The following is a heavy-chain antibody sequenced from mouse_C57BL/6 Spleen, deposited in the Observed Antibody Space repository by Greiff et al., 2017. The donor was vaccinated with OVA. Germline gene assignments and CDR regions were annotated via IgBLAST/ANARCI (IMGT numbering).Heavy chain of an antibody. CDR3: ARGWSGYAMDY. CDR2: ISYDGSN. CDR1: GYSITSGYY. V-gene: IGHV3-6*01. D-gene: IGHD2-3*01. Sequence: EVKLQESGPGLVKPSQSLSLTCSVTGYSITSGYYWNWIRQFPGNKLEWMGYISYDGSNNYNPSLKNRISITRDTSKNQFFLKLNSVTTEDTATYYCARGWSGYAMDYWGQGTSVTVSS. J-gene: IGHJ4*01.